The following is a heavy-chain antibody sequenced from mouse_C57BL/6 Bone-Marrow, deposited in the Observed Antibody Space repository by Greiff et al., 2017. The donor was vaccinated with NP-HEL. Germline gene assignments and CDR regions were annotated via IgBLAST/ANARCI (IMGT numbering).Heavy chain of an antibody. D-gene: IGHD1-1*01. J-gene: IGHJ3*01. CDR1: GFTFSDYY. Sequence: EVQAVESGGGLVQPGGSLKLSCAASGFTFSDYYMYWVRQTPEKRLEWVAYISNGGGSTYYPDTVKGRFTISRDNAKNTLYLQMSRLKSEDTAMYYCASPYYYGSSPLFAYWGQGTLVTVSA. CDR2: ISNGGGST. V-gene: IGHV5-12*01. CDR3: ASPYYYGSSPLFAY.